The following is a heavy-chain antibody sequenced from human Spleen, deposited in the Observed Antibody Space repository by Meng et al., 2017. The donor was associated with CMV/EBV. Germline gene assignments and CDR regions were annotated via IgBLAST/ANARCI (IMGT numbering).Heavy chain of an antibody. V-gene: IGHV1-18*01. CDR2: ISDYNGNI. D-gene: IGHD4-11*01. CDR1: GYSFSTYG. Sequence: ASVKVSCKASGYSFSTYGITWVRQAPGQGLEWMGWISDYNGNIDYAQKFQGRLTMTTDTSTNTAYMELRSLRPDDPAVYYCAREWEWAALQDFNYGMDVWGQGTTVTVSS. CDR3: AREWEWAALQDFNYGMDV. J-gene: IGHJ6*02.